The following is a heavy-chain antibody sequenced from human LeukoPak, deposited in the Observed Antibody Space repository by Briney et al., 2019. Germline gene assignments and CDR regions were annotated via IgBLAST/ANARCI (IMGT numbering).Heavy chain of an antibody. V-gene: IGHV3-48*03. CDR3: ARGGDDSSGYLFDY. D-gene: IGHD3-22*01. CDR1: GFTFSSYE. J-gene: IGHJ4*02. Sequence: GGSLRLSCAASGFTFSSYEMNWVRQAPGKGLEWVSYISSSGSTIYYADSVKGRFTISRDNDKNSLYLQMNSLRAEDTAVYYCARGGDDSSGYLFDYWGQGTLVTVSS. CDR2: ISSSGSTI.